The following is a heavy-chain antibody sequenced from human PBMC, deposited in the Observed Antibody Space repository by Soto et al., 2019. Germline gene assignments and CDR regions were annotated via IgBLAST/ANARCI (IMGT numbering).Heavy chain of an antibody. V-gene: IGHV3-33*01. CDR1: GFTFSSYG. D-gene: IGHD2-21*02. Sequence: GGSLRLSCAASGFTFSSYGMHWVRQAPGKGLEWVAVIWYDGSNKYYADSVKGRFTISRDNSKNTLYLQMNSLRAEDTAVYYCARDKLPTATAYYYYVMVVWGQGTTVPVPS. J-gene: IGHJ6*02. CDR2: IWYDGSNK. CDR3: ARDKLPTATAYYYYVMVV.